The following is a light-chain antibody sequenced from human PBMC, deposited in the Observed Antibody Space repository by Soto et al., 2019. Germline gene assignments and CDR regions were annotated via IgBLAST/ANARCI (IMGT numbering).Light chain of an antibody. CDR3: QQYRT. J-gene: IGKJ1*01. CDR1: QSLTNSY. Sequence: DIVLTQSPDTLSLSPGDRSTLSCRASQSLTNSYIARYQVKPGQAPRLLIYDTSSRATGIPDRFSGSGSGTDFTLTISRLEPEDFAVYYCQQYRTFGQGTKVDIK. CDR2: DTS. V-gene: IGKV3-20*01.